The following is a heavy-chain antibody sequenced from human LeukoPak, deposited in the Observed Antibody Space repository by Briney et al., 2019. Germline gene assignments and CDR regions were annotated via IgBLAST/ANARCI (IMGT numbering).Heavy chain of an antibody. CDR3: ARGYRTAPSAVDY. CDR1: GYTFTDYY. CDR2: ISAYNGNT. Sequence: LGASVKVSCKASGYTFTDYYMHWVRQAPGQGLEWMGWISAYNGNTNYAQKLQGRVTMTTDTSTSTAYMELRSLRSDDTAVYYCARGYRTAPSAVDYWGQGTLVTVSS. J-gene: IGHJ4*02. V-gene: IGHV1-18*04. D-gene: IGHD1-1*01.